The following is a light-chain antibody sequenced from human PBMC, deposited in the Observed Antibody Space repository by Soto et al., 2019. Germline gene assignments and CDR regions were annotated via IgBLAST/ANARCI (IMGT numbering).Light chain of an antibody. Sequence: DIHLTQSPSLLSASVGDRVTITCRASQSISSWLAWYQQKPGKAPKLLIYKASSLESGVPSRFSGSGSGTEFTLTISSLQPDDFATYYCQQYNSYWTFGQGTKVDIK. V-gene: IGKV1-5*03. CDR1: QSISSW. CDR3: QQYNSYWT. CDR2: KAS. J-gene: IGKJ1*01.